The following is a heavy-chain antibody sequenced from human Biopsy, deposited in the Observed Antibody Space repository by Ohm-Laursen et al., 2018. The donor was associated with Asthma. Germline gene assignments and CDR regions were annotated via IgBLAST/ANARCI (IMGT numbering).Heavy chain of an antibody. CDR3: ARCQVGYSSGWSLLLKKIYYPGMDV. V-gene: IGHV1-69*01. CDR2: IMTVFGTT. CDR1: GGTFSNFA. Sequence: SSVKVSCKAPGGTFSNFAISWVRQAPGQGLEWLGGIMTVFGTTNYAQKFQGRVTITADESTSTAYMEVTSLRSEDTDIYYCARCQVGYSSGWSLLLKKIYYPGMDVWGQGTAVTVSS. D-gene: IGHD6-19*01. J-gene: IGHJ6*02.